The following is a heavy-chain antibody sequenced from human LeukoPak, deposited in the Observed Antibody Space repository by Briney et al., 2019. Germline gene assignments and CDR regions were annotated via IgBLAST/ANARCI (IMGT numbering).Heavy chain of an antibody. CDR2: INHSGST. V-gene: IGHV4-34*01. Sequence: SETLSLTCGVSGGSFSGHYWSWIRQPPGKGLEWIGEINHSGSTNYIPSLKSRVTISVDTSKNQFSLKLSSVTAADTAVYYCARDVGATPGYFDYWGQGTLVTVSS. CDR3: ARDVGATPGYFDY. J-gene: IGHJ4*02. CDR1: GGSFSGHY. D-gene: IGHD1-26*01.